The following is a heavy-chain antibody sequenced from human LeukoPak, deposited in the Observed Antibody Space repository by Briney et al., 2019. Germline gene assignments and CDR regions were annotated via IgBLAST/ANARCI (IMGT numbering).Heavy chain of an antibody. CDR3: AKDRGSCDWSGVDL. V-gene: IGHV3-30*02. CDR1: GFTFSGYG. J-gene: IGHJ5*02. CDR2: IRNDGNNK. D-gene: IGHD3-9*01. Sequence: GGSLRLSCAASGFTFSGYGIHWVRQAPGKGLEWVAFIRNDGNNKYYADSVKGRFTISRDNSKNTLYLQMTSLRVEDTAVDYCAKDRGSCDWSGVDLWGQGTLGTVSS.